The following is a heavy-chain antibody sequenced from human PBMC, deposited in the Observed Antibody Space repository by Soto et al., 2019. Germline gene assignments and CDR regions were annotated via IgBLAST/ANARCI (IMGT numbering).Heavy chain of an antibody. CDR3: ARGYDFRSGYYYPYGMDV. V-gene: IGHV3-30-3*01. Sequence: PGGSLTLSCATTGFAFSSYAMHWVGQAPGKGLEWVAVISYDGSNKNYADSVKGRFTISRDNSKNTLYLQMNSLRAEDTAVYYCARGYDFRSGYYYPYGMDVWGQGT. J-gene: IGHJ6*02. CDR1: GFAFSSYA. D-gene: IGHD3-3*01. CDR2: ISYDGSNK.